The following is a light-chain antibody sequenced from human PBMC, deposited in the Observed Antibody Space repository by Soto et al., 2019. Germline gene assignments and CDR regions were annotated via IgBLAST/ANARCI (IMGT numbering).Light chain of an antibody. CDR2: SNN. CDR3: AAWDDSLNGAV. CDR1: SSNIGSKT. V-gene: IGLV1-44*01. Sequence: QSVLTQPPSASGTPGQRVTISCSRSSSNIGSKTVNWYQQLPGTAPKLLIYSNNQRPSGVPDRFSISGLQSEDEADYYCAAWDDSLNGAVFGGGTKLTVL. J-gene: IGLJ3*02.